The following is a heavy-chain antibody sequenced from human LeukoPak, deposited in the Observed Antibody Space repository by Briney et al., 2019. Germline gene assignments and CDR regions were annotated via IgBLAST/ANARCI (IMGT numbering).Heavy chain of an antibody. D-gene: IGHD3-16*01. CDR3: ARDGFGTGSN. V-gene: IGHV3-7*03. J-gene: IGHJ4*02. CDR1: GLTFSNYW. Sequence: GGSLRLSCAASGLTFSNYWMDWVRQAPGKGLEWVANIKQDGSEKNYVDSVKGRFIISRDNAKNSLYLQMNTMRADDTAVYYCARDGFGTGSNWGQGTLVTVSS. CDR2: IKQDGSEK.